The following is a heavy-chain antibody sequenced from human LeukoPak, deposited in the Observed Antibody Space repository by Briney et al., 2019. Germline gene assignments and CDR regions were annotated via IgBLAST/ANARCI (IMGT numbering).Heavy chain of an antibody. J-gene: IGHJ6*03. CDR1: GGSISSYY. D-gene: IGHD2/OR15-2a*01. V-gene: IGHV4-59*01. Sequence: SETLSLTCTVSGGSISSYYWSWIRQPPGKGLEWIGYIYYSGSTNYNPSLKSRVTISVDTSKNQFSLKLSSVTAADTAVYYCARVVLPHYYYYYYYMDVWGKGTTVTVSS. CDR2: IYYSGST. CDR3: ARVVLPHYYYYYYYMDV.